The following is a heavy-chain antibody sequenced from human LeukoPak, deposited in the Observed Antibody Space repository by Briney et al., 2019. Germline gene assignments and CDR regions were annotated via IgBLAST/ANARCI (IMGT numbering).Heavy chain of an antibody. V-gene: IGHV3-21*01. Sequence: CAVSGKSVNWVGRPIMKEKEWVSSISSSSSYIYYADSVKGRFTISRDNAKNSLYLQMSSLRAEDTAVYYCARWDYGDQFFDYWGQGTLVTVSS. CDR2: ISSSSSYI. D-gene: IGHD4-17*01. CDR1: CAVSGKS. J-gene: IGHJ4*02. CDR3: ARWDYGDQFFDY.